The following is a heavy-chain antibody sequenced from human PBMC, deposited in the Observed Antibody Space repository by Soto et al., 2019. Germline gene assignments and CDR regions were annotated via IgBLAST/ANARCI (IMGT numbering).Heavy chain of an antibody. V-gene: IGHV3-23*01. D-gene: IGHD1-26*01. Sequence: GGSLRLSCAASGFTFSSYAMSWVRQAPGKGLEWVSAISGSGGSTYYADSVKGRFTISRDNSKNTLYLQMNSLRAEDTAVYYCAKDLGGLFLDGTYYFDYWGQGTLVTVSS. CDR1: GFTFSSYA. CDR3: AKDLGGLFLDGTYYFDY. J-gene: IGHJ4*02. CDR2: ISGSGGST.